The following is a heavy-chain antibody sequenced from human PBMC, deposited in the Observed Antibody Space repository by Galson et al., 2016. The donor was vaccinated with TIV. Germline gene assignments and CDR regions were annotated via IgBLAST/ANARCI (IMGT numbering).Heavy chain of an antibody. V-gene: IGHV3-66*02. CDR3: ARDRVVDATYYYYYYGMDV. D-gene: IGHD2-15*01. Sequence: SLRLSCAASGLSVSINYMTWVRQAPGKGLEWVSHISDGGNTYYPDSVTGRFTITRDNSKNTLYLQMNSLRVEDTAVYYCARDRVVDATYYYYYYGMDVWGQGTAVTVSS. CDR2: ISDGGNT. J-gene: IGHJ6*02. CDR1: GLSVSINY.